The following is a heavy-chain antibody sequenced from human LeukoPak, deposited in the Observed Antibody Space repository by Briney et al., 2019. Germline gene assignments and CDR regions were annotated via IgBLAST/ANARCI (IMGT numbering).Heavy chain of an antibody. V-gene: IGHV3-30*04. CDR3: AKGDSSSWYHHFDY. D-gene: IGHD6-13*01. J-gene: IGHJ4*02. CDR2: ISYDGSNK. CDR1: GFTFSSYA. Sequence: PGGSLRLSCAASGFTFSSYAMHWVRQAPGKGLEWVAVISYDGSNKYYADSVKGRFTISRDNSKNTLYLQMNSLRAEDTAVYYCAKGDSSSWYHHFDYWGQGTLVTVSS.